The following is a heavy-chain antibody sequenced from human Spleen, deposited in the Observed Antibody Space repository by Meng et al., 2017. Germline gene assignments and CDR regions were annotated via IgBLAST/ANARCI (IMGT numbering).Heavy chain of an antibody. Sequence: GGSLRLSCVVSGFTFSGSDAHWVRQASGKGLEWVGRIRSKTDTYATAYAASVKGRFTISRDDSKNTAYLQLNSLKTEDTAVYYCTVFSRGHIWGQGTMVTVSS. CDR3: TVFSRGHI. D-gene: IGHD3-3*02. CDR2: IRSKTDTYAT. CDR1: GFTFSGSD. J-gene: IGHJ3*02. V-gene: IGHV3-73*01.